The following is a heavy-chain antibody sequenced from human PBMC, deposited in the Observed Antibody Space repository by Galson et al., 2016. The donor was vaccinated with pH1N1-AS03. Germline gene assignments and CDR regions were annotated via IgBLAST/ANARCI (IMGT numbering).Heavy chain of an antibody. V-gene: IGHV4-4*02. D-gene: IGHD4-11*01. CDR1: GGTINNNNW. Sequence: ETLSLTCAVFGGTINNNNWWSWVRQPPGKGLEWIGEIHESGSTNFNPSLKSRVTISVDKSKKQFSLNLSPVTAADTAVYYCARELQGHWDAFDIWGQGTMVIVSS. J-gene: IGHJ3*02. CDR3: ARELQGHWDAFDI. CDR2: IHESGST.